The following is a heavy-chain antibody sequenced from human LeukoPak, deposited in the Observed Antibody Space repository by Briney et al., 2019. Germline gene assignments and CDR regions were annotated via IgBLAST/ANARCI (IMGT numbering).Heavy chain of an antibody. D-gene: IGHD3-3*01. V-gene: IGHV7-4-1*01. CDR3: AREGSPDYDFWSGYRPDAFDI. CDR2: INTNTGNP. Sequence: ASVKVSCKASGYTFTSYAMNWVRQAPGQGLEWMGWINTNTGNPTYAQGFTGRFVFSLDTSVSTAYLQIGSLKAEDTAVYYCAREGSPDYDFWSGYRPDAFDIWGQGTMVTVSS. CDR1: GYTFTSYA. J-gene: IGHJ3*02.